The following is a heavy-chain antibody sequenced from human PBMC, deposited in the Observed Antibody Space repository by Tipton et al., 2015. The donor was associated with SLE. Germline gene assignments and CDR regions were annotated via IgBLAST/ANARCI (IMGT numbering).Heavy chain of an antibody. D-gene: IGHD6-13*01. Sequence: TLSLTCAVYGGSFSGYYWSWIRQPPGKGLEWIGYIYYSGSTNYNPSLKSRVTISVDTSKNQFSLKLSSVTAADTAVYYCARGDPAADDYWGQGTLVTVSS. CDR1: GGSFSGYY. J-gene: IGHJ4*02. CDR3: ARGDPAADDY. V-gene: IGHV4-59*01. CDR2: IYYSGST.